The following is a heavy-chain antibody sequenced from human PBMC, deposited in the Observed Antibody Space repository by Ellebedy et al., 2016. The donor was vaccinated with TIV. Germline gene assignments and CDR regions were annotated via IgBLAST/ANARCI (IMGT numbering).Heavy chain of an antibody. V-gene: IGHV3-7*04. D-gene: IGHD4-23*01. CDR2: IKGDGSEA. CDR3: ARSVAGFDS. CDR1: GFIFSNYW. J-gene: IGHJ4*02. Sequence: GGSLRLXXAASGFIFSNYWMSWVRQVPGKGLEWVANIKGDGSEANYVDFVKGRFTISSDSAKNSLYLQMNSLRAEDTAVYYCARSVAGFDSWGQGTLVTVSS.